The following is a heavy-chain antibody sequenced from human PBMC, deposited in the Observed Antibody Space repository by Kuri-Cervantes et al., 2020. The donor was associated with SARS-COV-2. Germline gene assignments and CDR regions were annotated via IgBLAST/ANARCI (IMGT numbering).Heavy chain of an antibody. CDR3: AKDSLLDVKFDY. J-gene: IGHJ4*02. V-gene: IGHV3-74*01. CDR2: INSDGSST. CDR1: GFTFSSYW. Sequence: LSLTCAASGFTFSSYWMHWVRQAPGKGLVWVSRINSDGSSTSYADSVKGRFTISRDNAKNTLYLQMNSLRAEDTAVYYCAKDSLLDVKFDYWGQGTLVTVSS. D-gene: IGHD1-1*01.